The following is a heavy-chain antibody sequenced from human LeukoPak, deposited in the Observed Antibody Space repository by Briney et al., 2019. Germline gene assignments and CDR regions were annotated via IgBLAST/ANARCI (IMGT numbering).Heavy chain of an antibody. CDR1: GYTFTRYY. J-gene: IGHJ6*03. D-gene: IGHD3-10*01. V-gene: IGHV1-46*01. CDR2: INPSGGST. Sequence: ASVRVSCKASGYTFTRYYMHWVRQAPGQGLEWMGIINPSGGSTNYAQKFQGRVTMTRDTSTNTVYMELSSLRSEDTAVYYCARGPSITMVRGGQWYYYMDVWGKGTTVTISS. CDR3: ARGPSITMVRGGQWYYYMDV.